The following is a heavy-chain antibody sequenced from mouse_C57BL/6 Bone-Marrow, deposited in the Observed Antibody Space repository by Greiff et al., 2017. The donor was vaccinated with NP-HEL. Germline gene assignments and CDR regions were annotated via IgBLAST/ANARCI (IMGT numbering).Heavy chain of an antibody. CDR3: AQGRMAY. CDR1: GFTFSSYG. CDR2: ISSGGSYT. V-gene: IGHV5-6*01. D-gene: IGHD3-3*01. J-gene: IGHJ3*01. Sequence: EVQGVESGGDLVKPGGSLKLSCAASGFTFSSYGMSWVRQTPDKRLEWVATISSGGSYTSYPDSVKGRFTISRDNAKNTLYLQMSSLKSEDTAMYYCAQGRMAYWGQGTLVTVSA.